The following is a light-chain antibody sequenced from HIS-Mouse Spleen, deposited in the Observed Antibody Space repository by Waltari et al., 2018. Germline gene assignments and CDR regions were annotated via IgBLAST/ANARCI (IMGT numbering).Light chain of an antibody. J-gene: IGLJ2*01. CDR2: RNN. CDR1: SSNLGSNY. CDR3: AAWDDSLSGV. V-gene: IGLV1-47*01. Sequence: QSVLTQPPSASGTPGQRVTISCSGSSSNLGSNYVYWYQQLPGPAPKLLIYRNNQRPSGVPDRFSGSKSGTSASLAISGLRSEDEADYYCAAWDDSLSGVFGGGTKLTVL.